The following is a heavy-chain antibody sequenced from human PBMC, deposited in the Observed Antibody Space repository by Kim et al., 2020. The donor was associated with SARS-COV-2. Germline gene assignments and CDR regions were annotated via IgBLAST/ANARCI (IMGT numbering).Heavy chain of an antibody. CDR2: IDLSDSYA. J-gene: IGHJ6*02. V-gene: IGHV5-10-1*01. D-gene: IGHD6-6*01. CDR3: ARHGHEYSTSSYYYYGMDV. CDR1: GYSFTSYW. Sequence: GESLKISCKGSGYSFTSYWISWVRQMPGKGLEWMGRIDLSDSYAKYSPSFQGHVTISADKSISTAYLQWSSLKASDTAMYYCARHGHEYSTSSYYYYGMDVWGLGTTVTSP.